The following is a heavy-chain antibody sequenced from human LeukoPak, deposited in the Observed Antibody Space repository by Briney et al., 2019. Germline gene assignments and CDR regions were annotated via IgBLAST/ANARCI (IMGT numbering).Heavy chain of an antibody. D-gene: IGHD2-2*01. CDR3: ARDSPYIVVVPAAIKRRGNWFDP. J-gene: IGHJ5*02. CDR2: IYYSGST. Sequence: SETLSLTCTVSGGSISSGDYYWSWLRQPPGKGLEWIGYIYYSGSTYYNPSLKSRVTISVDTSKNQFSLKLSSVTAADTAVYYCARDSPYIVVVPAAIKRRGNWFDPWGQGTLVTVSS. CDR1: GGSISSGDYY. V-gene: IGHV4-30-4*01.